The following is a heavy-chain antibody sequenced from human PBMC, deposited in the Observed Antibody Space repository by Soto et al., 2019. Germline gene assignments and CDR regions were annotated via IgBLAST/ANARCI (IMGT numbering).Heavy chain of an antibody. V-gene: IGHV1-69*06. CDR2: IIPIFGTA. D-gene: IGHD5-18*01. CDR1: GGTFSSYA. Sequence: SVKVSCKASGGTFSSYAISWVRQAPGQGLEWMGGIIPIFGTANYAQKFQGRVTITADKSTSTAYMELSSLRSEDTAVYYCARVGYSYGLGSNYYYYYGMDVWGQGTTVTVSS. CDR3: ARVGYSYGLGSNYYYYYGMDV. J-gene: IGHJ6*02.